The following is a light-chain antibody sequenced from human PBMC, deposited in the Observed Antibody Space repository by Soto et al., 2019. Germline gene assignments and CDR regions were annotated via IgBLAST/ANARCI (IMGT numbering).Light chain of an antibody. Sequence: DTQMTQSPSSLSASVGDRVTITCRASQSISSELAWYQQKPGKAPKRLIYAASSLRSGVPSRFSGSGSGTESTLTISSLQPEDFATYYCLQHNTYPLAFGQGTKVDIK. J-gene: IGKJ1*01. CDR3: LQHNTYPLA. CDR2: AAS. CDR1: QSISSE. V-gene: IGKV1-17*01.